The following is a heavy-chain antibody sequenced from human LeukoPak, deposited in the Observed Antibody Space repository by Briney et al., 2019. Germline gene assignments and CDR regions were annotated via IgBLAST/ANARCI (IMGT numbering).Heavy chain of an antibody. CDR2: LNPNTGGT. V-gene: IGHV1-2*02. D-gene: IGHD1-7*01. CDR3: AKSLAGTTVFWWFDP. Sequence: ASVKVSCTASGYPFTKYYIHWVRQAPGHGLQWMGWLNPNTGGTRYARSFEGRVTMTRDTSIDTAYMDLSGLTSDDTATYYCAKSLAGTTVFWWFDPWGQGTVVTVSS. CDR1: GYPFTKYY. J-gene: IGHJ5*02.